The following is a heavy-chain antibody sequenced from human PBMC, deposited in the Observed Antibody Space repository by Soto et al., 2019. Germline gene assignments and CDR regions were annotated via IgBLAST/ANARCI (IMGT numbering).Heavy chain of an antibody. V-gene: IGHV6-1*01. CDR3: ARSEEDSDYYYYGMDV. D-gene: IGHD2-15*01. CDR1: GDTVSSNSVA. CDR2: TYYRSRWYS. J-gene: IGHJ6*02. Sequence: SQTLSLTCVGSGDTVSSNSVAWNWVRQSPSRGLEWLGRTYYRSRWYSDYAVSVRSRIDINADTSKNQVSLQLNSVTPEDTAVHYCARSEEDSDYYYYGMDVWGQGTTVTVSS.